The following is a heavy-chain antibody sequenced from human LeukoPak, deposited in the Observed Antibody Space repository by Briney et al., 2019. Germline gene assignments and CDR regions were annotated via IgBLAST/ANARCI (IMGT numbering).Heavy chain of an antibody. V-gene: IGHV1-18*01. D-gene: IGHD6-13*01. Sequence: ASVKVSCKASGYTFTSYGISWVRQAPGQGLEWMGWTSAYNGNTNYAQKLQGRVTMTTDTSTSTAYMELRSLGSDDTAVYYCARAWRSIAAAGTFDYWGQGTLVTVSS. CDR1: GYTFTSYG. CDR2: TSAYNGNT. J-gene: IGHJ4*02. CDR3: ARAWRSIAAAGTFDY.